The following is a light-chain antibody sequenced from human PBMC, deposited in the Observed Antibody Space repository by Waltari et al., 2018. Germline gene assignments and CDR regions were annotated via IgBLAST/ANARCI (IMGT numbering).Light chain of an antibody. V-gene: IGKV1-9*01. J-gene: IGKJ4*01. CDR1: QGIGSY. CDR3: QQLHSYPRT. CDR2: AAS. Sequence: DIQLTQSPSFLSASVGARVTITCRASQGIGSYLAWYQQKPGKAPTLLIYAASTLQSGVPSRFSGSYSGTEFTLTISSLQPEGFASYFCQQLHSYPRTFGGGTKMEI.